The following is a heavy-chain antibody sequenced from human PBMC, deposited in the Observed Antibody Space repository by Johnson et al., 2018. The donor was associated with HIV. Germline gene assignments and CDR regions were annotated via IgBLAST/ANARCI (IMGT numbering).Heavy chain of an antibody. Sequence: EVLLLESGGGVVRPGGSLRLSCAASGFTFSSYAMSWVRQAPGKGLELVSAISGSGGSTYYADSVKGRFTISRDNSKNTLYLQMNSLRAEDTAVYYTRATIPRDAFDIWGQGTMVTVSS. CDR1: GFTFSSYA. CDR2: ISGSGGST. D-gene: IGHD5-12*01. J-gene: IGHJ3*02. V-gene: IGHV3-23*01. CDR3: RATIPRDAFDI.